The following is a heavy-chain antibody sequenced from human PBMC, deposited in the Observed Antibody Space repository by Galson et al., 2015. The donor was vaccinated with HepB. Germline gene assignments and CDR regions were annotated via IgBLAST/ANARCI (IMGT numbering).Heavy chain of an antibody. CDR3: VREMAIAAPAAFDY. D-gene: IGHD6-25*01. J-gene: IGHJ4*02. Sequence: SLRLSCAAFGFTFSSYGMHWVRQAPGKGLEWVSLIWAAGTVQHYGGSVKGRFIISRDNSKSMVYLQMNNLRADDTAMYYCVREMAIAAPAAFDYWGRGTLVTVSS. V-gene: IGHV3-33*01. CDR2: IWAAGTVQ. CDR1: GFTFSSYG.